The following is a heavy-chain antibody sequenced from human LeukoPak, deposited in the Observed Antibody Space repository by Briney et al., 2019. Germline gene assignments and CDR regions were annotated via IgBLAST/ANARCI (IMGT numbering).Heavy chain of an antibody. CDR2: ISSSGSTI. D-gene: IGHD5-12*01. J-gene: IGHJ4*02. Sequence: PGGSLRLSCAASGFTFSSYEMNWVRQAPGKGLEWVSYISSSGSTIYYADSVKGRFTISRDNAKTSLYLQMNSLRAEDTAVYYCARDGRTVVATPLEYWGQGTLVTVSS. CDR3: ARDGRTVVATPLEY. V-gene: IGHV3-48*03. CDR1: GFTFSSYE.